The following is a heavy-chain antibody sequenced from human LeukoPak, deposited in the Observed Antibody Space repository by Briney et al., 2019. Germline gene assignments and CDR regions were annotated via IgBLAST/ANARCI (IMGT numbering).Heavy chain of an antibody. CDR1: GFTFSNYG. CDR3: AKDPVNDYGETPWFDP. V-gene: IGHV3-30*02. Sequence: GGSLRLSCAASGFTFSNYGMHWVRQAPGKGLEWVAFIRYDGSNKYYADSVKGRFTISRDNSKNTLYLQMNSLRAEDTAVYYCAKDPVNDYGETPWFDPWGQGTLVTVSS. CDR2: IRYDGSNK. J-gene: IGHJ5*02. D-gene: IGHD4-17*01.